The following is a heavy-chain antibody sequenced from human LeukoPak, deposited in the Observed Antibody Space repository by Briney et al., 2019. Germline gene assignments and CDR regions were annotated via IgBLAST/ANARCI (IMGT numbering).Heavy chain of an antibody. CDR1: GYTFSSND. D-gene: IGHD1-26*01. CDR2: MNPHSGNT. J-gene: IGHJ4*02. Sequence: ASVKVSCKASGYTFSSNDINWVRQATGQGLEWMGWMNPHSGNTGYAQKFLGRVTITRNSSISTAYMELSSLRSEDTAVYYCAREGNRSSDSSASYPLDYWGQGTLVTVSS. V-gene: IGHV1-8*01. CDR3: AREGNRSSDSSASYPLDY.